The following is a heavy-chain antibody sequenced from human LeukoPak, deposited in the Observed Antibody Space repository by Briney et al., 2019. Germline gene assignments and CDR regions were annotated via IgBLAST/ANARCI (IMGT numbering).Heavy chain of an antibody. CDR3: ACSNSGSYSASDY. D-gene: IGHD1-26*01. CDR2: INPSGGST. V-gene: IGHV1-46*01. Sequence: ASLKVSCKASGYTFTSYYMHWVRQAPGQGLEWMGIINPSGGSTSYAQKFQGRVTMTRDTSTSTVYMELSSLRSEVTAVYYCACSNSGSYSASDYWGQGTLVTVSS. J-gene: IGHJ4*02. CDR1: GYTFTSYY.